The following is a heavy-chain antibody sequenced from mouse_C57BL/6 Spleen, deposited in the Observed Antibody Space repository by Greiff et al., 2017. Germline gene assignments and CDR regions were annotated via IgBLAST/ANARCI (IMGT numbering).Heavy chain of an antibody. D-gene: IGHD1-1*01. CDR1: GYTFTDYY. CDR3: ARRGYGSSSGLAY. J-gene: IGHJ3*01. V-gene: IGHV1-26*01. Sequence: VQLQQSGPELVKPGASVKISCKASGYTFTDYYMNWVKQSPGKSLEWIGDINPNNGGTSYNQKFKCKATLTVDKSSSTAYMELRSLTSEDSAVYYCARRGYGSSSGLAYWGQGTLVTVSA. CDR2: INPNNGGT.